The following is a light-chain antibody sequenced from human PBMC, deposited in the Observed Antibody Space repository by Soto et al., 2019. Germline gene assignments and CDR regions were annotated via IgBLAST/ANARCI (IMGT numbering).Light chain of an antibody. V-gene: IGKV1-5*03. Sequence: DIQMTQSPSTLSASVGDRVTITCRASQSISSWLAWYRQKPGQAPKLLIYKASTLESGVPSRISDSGSGTEYTLIISSLQPDDFATYYCQQYNSYSPITFGQGTRLEMK. CDR1: QSISSW. CDR3: QQYNSYSPIT. CDR2: KAS. J-gene: IGKJ5*01.